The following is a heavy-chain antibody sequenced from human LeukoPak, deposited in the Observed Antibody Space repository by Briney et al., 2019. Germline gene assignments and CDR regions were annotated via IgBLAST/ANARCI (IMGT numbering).Heavy chain of an antibody. Sequence: GGSIRLSCAASGFTFSNAWMSWVRQAPGKGLEWVGRIKSKTDGGTTDYAAPVKGRFTISRDDSKNTLYLQMNSLKTEDTAVYYCTTDSSGYYYYYYGMDVWGQGTTVTVSS. CDR3: TTDSSGYYYYYYGMDV. CDR2: IKSKTDGGTT. J-gene: IGHJ6*02. V-gene: IGHV3-15*01. D-gene: IGHD3-22*01. CDR1: GFTFSNAW.